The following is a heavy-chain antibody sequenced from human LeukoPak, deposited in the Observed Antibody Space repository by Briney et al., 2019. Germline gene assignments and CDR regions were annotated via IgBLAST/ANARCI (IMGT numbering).Heavy chain of an antibody. CDR1: GGSISSYY. V-gene: IGHV4-59*12. Sequence: PSETLSLTCTVSGGSISSYYWSWIRQPPGKGLEWIGYIYYSGSTNYNPSLKSRVTISVDTSKNQFSLKLSSVTAADTAVYYCAGATATYYDFWSGYSEGAFDIWGQGTMVTVSS. J-gene: IGHJ3*02. CDR2: IYYSGST. D-gene: IGHD3-3*01. CDR3: AGATATYYDFWSGYSEGAFDI.